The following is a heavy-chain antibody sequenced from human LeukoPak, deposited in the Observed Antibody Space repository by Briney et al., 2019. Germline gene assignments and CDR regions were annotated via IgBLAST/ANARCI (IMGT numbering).Heavy chain of an antibody. V-gene: IGHV1-2*02. CDR3: AREQLRFLEWLNY. J-gene: IGHJ4*02. D-gene: IGHD3-3*01. CDR2: TNPNSGGT. CDR1: GYTFTGYY. Sequence: GAAVKVSCKASGYTFTGYYMHWVRQAPGQGLEWMGWTNPNSGGTNYAQKFQGRVTMTRDTSISTAYMELSRLRSDDTAVYYCAREQLRFLEWLNYWGQGTLVTVSS.